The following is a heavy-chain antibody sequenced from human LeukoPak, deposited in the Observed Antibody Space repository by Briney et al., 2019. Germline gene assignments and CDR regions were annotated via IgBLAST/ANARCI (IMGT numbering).Heavy chain of an antibody. Sequence: SESLSLTCAVSGGSISSSSYSWGWIRQPPGKGLEWIGSIYYSGSTYYNPPLKSRVTISVDTSKNQFSLKVSSVTAADTAVYYCGSGSGWYYFDYWGQGTLVTVSS. D-gene: IGHD6-19*01. CDR3: GSGSGWYYFDY. CDR1: GGSISSSSYS. CDR2: IYYSGST. V-gene: IGHV4-39*01. J-gene: IGHJ4*02.